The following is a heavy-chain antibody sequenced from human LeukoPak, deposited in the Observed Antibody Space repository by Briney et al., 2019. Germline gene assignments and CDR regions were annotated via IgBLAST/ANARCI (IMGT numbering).Heavy chain of an antibody. J-gene: IGHJ6*02. CDR3: ARDPGYGSYYYYGMDV. CDR1: GFTFSTYS. Sequence: GGSLRLSCAASGFTFSTYSMIWVRQAPGKGLEWVSSISRSSISYADSVRGRFTISRDNANNLLYLQMNSLRAEDTAVYYCARDPGYGSYYYYGMDVWGQGTTVTVSS. D-gene: IGHD5-18*01. CDR2: ISRSSI. V-gene: IGHV3-21*06.